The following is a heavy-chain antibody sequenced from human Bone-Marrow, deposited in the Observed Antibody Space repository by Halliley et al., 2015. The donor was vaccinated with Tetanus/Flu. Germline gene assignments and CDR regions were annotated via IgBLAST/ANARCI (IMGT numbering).Heavy chain of an antibody. Sequence: IGSIYYSGTAYYNPSLKSRLTISVDPSQNQFSLKLGSVNAADTAVYYCARGEDHGDYRAFDIWGQGTMVTVSS. V-gene: IGHV4-31*02. J-gene: IGHJ3*02. D-gene: IGHD4-17*01. CDR3: ARGEDHGDYRAFDI. CDR2: IYYSGTA.